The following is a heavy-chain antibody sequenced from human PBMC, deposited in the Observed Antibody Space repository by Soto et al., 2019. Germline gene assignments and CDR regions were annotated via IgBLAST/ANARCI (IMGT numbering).Heavy chain of an antibody. V-gene: IGHV1-2*02. Sequence: QVQLVQSGAEVKKPGASVKVSCKASGYTFTGYYMHWVRQAPGQGLEWMGWINPNSGGTNYAQKFQGRVTMTRDTSISTAYMELSRLRSDDTAVYYCARDRIAVAGPFPGMDVWGQGTTVTVSS. CDR3: ARDRIAVAGPFPGMDV. D-gene: IGHD6-19*01. CDR2: INPNSGGT. J-gene: IGHJ6*02. CDR1: GYTFTGYY.